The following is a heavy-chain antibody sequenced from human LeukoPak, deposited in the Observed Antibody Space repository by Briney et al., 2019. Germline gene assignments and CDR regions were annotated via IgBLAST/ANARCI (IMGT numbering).Heavy chain of an antibody. Sequence: GGSLRLSCAASGFTFSNYAMHWVRQAPGKGLEWVAFIRYDGSNKYYADSVKGRFTISRDNSKNTLYLQMNSLRAEDTAVYYCAKDLYDSSDPSGYWGQGTLVTVSS. CDR2: IRYDGSNK. D-gene: IGHD3-22*01. CDR1: GFTFSNYA. CDR3: AKDLYDSSDPSGY. V-gene: IGHV3-30*02. J-gene: IGHJ4*02.